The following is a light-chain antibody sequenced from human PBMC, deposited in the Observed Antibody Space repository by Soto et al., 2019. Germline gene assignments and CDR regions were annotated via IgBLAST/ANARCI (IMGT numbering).Light chain of an antibody. CDR3: HQYNSYPWT. V-gene: IGKV1-5*03. Sequence: DIQMTQSPSTLSASVGDRVTITCRASQSISSWLAWYQQKPGKAPKLLIYKASSLESGVPSRFSGSGSGTEFTLTISSLQPDDFVTYYCHQYNSYPWTFGQGTKVDIK. J-gene: IGKJ1*01. CDR2: KAS. CDR1: QSISSW.